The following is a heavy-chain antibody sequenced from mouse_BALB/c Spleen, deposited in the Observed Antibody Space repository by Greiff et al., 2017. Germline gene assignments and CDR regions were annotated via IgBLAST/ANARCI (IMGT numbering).Heavy chain of an antibody. V-gene: IGHV3-2*02. D-gene: IGHD2-4*01. CDR1: GYSITSDYA. CDR3: ARSTMISGLAY. Sequence: EVKLQESGPGLVKPSQSLSLTCTVTGYSITSDYAWNWIRQFPGNKLEWMGYISYSGSTSYNPSLKSRISITRDTSKNQFFLQLNSVTTEDTATYYCARSTMISGLAYWGQGTLVTVSA. CDR2: ISYSGST. J-gene: IGHJ3*01.